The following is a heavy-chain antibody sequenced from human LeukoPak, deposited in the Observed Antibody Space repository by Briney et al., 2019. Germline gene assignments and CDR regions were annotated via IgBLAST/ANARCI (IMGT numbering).Heavy chain of an antibody. CDR2: INHSGST. Sequence: SETLSLTCAVYGGSFSGYYWTWIRQSPGKGLEWIGEINHSGSTNYNPSLKSRVIISVDTSKNQFSLKLSSVTAADTAVYYCARVPSDYGGNIDYWGQGTLVTVSS. CDR3: ARVPSDYGGNIDY. CDR1: GGSFSGYY. V-gene: IGHV4-34*01. D-gene: IGHD4-23*01. J-gene: IGHJ4*02.